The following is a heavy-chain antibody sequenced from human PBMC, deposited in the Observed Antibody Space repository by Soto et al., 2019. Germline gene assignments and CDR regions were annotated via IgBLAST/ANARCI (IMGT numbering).Heavy chain of an antibody. V-gene: IGHV5-51*01. CDR3: ARLDIVLVPAAMSRYYYYGMDV. CDR2: IYPGDSDT. Sequence: EVQLVQSGAEVKKPGESLKISCKGSGYSFTSYWIGWVRQMPGKGLEWVGIIYPGDSDTRYSPSFQGQVTISADKSISTAYLQWSSLKASDTAMYYCARLDIVLVPAAMSRYYYYGMDVWGQGTTVTVSS. J-gene: IGHJ6*02. CDR1: GYSFTSYW. D-gene: IGHD2-2*01.